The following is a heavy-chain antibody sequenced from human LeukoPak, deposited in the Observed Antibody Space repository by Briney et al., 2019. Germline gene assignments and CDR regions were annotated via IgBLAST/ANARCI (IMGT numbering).Heavy chain of an antibody. CDR2: IGTAGDT. V-gene: IGHV3-13*04. CDR3: ARGSIAVAGTAIDC. CDR1: GFTFSSYD. J-gene: IGHJ4*02. Sequence: GGSLRLSCGASGFTFSSYDMHWVRRASGKGLEWVSAIGTAGDTYYPGSVKGRFTISRENAKNSLYLQMNSLRAGDTAVYYCARGSIAVAGTAIDCWGQGTLVTVSS. D-gene: IGHD6-19*01.